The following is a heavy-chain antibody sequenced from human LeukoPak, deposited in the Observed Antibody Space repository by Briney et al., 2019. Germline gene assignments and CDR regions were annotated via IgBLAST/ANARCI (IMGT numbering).Heavy chain of an antibody. J-gene: IGHJ3*02. V-gene: IGHV1-24*01. CDR1: GYTFTSYV. D-gene: IGHD2-2*01. CDR2: FDPEDGET. Sequence: ASVKVSCKASGYTFTSYVMHWVRQAPGQRLEWMGGFDPEDGETIYAQKFQGRVTMTEDTSTDTAYMELRSLRSDDTAVYYCARVGRCSSTSCPHHDAFDIWGQGTMVTVSS. CDR3: ARVGRCSSTSCPHHDAFDI.